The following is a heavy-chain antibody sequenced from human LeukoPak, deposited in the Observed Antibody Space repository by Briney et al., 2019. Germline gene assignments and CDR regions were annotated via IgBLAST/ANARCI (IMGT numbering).Heavy chain of an antibody. D-gene: IGHD2-2*01. CDR1: GYTFTNYG. CDR2: ISAYNGNT. J-gene: IGHJ4*02. V-gene: IGHV1-18*01. CDR3: ARVGAYCTSTSCLDY. Sequence: ASVKVSCKASGYTFTNYGISWVRQAPGQGLVWMGWISAYNGNTNYAQKLQGRVTMTTDTSTSTTYMELRSLTSDVTAVYYCARVGAYCTSTSCLDYWGQGTLVTVSS.